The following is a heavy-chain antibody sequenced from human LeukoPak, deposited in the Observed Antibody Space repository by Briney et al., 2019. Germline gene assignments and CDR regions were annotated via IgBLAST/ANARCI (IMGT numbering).Heavy chain of an antibody. V-gene: IGHV3-23*01. CDR1: GFTFSSYA. CDR3: AKGRHWAHRGKYYYYYGMDV. CDR2: ISGSGGST. D-gene: IGHD3-10*01. Sequence: GGSLRLSCAASGFTFSSYAMSWVRQAPGKGLEWVSAISGSGGSTYYADSVKGRFTISRDNSKNTLYLQMNSLSAEDTAVYYCAKGRHWAHRGKYYYYYGMDVWGQGTTVTVSS. J-gene: IGHJ6*02.